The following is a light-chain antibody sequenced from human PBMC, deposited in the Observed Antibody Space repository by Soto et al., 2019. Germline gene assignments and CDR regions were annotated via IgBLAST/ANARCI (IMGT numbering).Light chain of an antibody. CDR1: RSVSSY. CDR2: DAS. Sequence: EIVLTQSPATLSLSPGERATLSCRASRSVSSYLAWYQQKPGQAPRLLIYDASNRATGIPARFSGSGSGTDFTLTISSLEPEDFAVYYCQQRINWITFGQGTRLEIK. J-gene: IGKJ5*01. V-gene: IGKV3-11*01. CDR3: QQRINWIT.